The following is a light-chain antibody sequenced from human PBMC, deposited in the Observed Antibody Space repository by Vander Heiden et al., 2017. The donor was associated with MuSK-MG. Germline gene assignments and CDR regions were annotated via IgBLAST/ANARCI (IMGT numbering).Light chain of an antibody. V-gene: IGLV2-14*01. J-gene: IGLJ2*01. CDR1: SSDVGGYNY. CDR3: SSYTSSSTLV. Sequence: QSALTQPASVSGSPGQSITISCPGTSSDVGGYNYVSWYQQQPGKAPKLMIYYVSNRPSGVSTRFSGSKSGNTASLTISGLQAEDEADYYCSSYTSSSTLVFGGGTKLTVL. CDR2: YVS.